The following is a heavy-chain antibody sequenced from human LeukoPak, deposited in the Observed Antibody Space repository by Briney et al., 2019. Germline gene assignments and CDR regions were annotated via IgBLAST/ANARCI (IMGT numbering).Heavy chain of an antibody. V-gene: IGHV4-39*02. CDR1: GGSISSSSRNSYY. CDR2: IYYSGTT. CDR3: AREEFIRIAGCITVFGVSNKGCDYMDV. D-gene: IGHD3-3*01. Sequence: SETLSLTCTVSGGSISSSSRNSYYWGWIRQPPGKGLEWVGGIYYSGTTYYSPSLKSRVTMSVDMSKNQFSLRLSSVTAADTAVYYCAREEFIRIAGCITVFGVSNKGCDYMDVWGKGTTVTVSS. J-gene: IGHJ6*03.